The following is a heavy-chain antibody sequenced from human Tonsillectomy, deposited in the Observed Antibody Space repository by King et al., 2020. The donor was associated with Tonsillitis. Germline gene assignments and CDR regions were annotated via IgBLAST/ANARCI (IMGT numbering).Heavy chain of an antibody. J-gene: IGHJ5*02. CDR3: AKGPSSYDFWSGYYPTNWFDP. CDR2: ISYDGSNK. D-gene: IGHD3-3*01. CDR1: GFTFSSFG. V-gene: IGHV3-30*18. Sequence: QVQLVESGGGVVQPGRSLRLSCAASGFTFSSFGMHWVRQAPGKGLEWVAVISYDGSNKYYADSVKGRFTISRDNSKKTLYRQMNSLRPEDTAVYYCAKGPSSYDFWSGYYPTNWFDPWGQGTLVTVSS.